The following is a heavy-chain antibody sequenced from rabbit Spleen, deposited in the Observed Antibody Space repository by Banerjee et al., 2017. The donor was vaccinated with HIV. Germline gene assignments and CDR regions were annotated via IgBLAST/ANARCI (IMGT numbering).Heavy chain of an antibody. Sequence: QEQLEESGGGLVKPEGSLTLTCKASGVSLNDKDVMCWVRQAPGKGLEWIACINIVTGKSVYASWAKGRFTMSRTSSTTVTLQMTSLTAADTATYFCARTGTYYSTGFSLWGQGTLVTVS. CDR2: INIVTGKS. D-gene: IGHD8-1*01. CDR1: GVSLNDKDV. CDR3: ARTGTYYSTGFSL. V-gene: IGHV1S45*01. J-gene: IGHJ4*01.